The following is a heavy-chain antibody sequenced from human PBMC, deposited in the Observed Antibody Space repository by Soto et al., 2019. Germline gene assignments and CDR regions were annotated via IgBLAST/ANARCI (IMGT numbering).Heavy chain of an antibody. D-gene: IGHD6-13*01. CDR2: IYYSGRT. Sequence: SETLSLTCTVSGGSISSGGYFWSWVRQHPWKGLEWIGNIYYSGRTYYNPSLKSRVTISVDTSKNQFSLKLSSVTAADTAVYYCARFAKEENPKVGSWYYFDYWGQETRVTVSS. J-gene: IGHJ4*02. CDR3: ARFAKEENPKVGSWYYFDY. CDR1: GGSISSGGYF. V-gene: IGHV4-31*03.